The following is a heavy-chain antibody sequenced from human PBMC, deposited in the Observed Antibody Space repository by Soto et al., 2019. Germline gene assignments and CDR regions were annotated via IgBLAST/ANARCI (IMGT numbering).Heavy chain of an antibody. CDR1: GGSISSGGYY. Sequence: QVQLQESGPGLVKASQTLSLTSNVSGGSISSGGYYWTWIRQHPGKGLEWIGNIHHSGSTFYNPSLKSRVSISVDTSKNQCSLKLKSVTAADTAVYFCVRGVLSWGQGTLVTVSS. CDR3: VRGVLS. CDR2: IHHSGST. V-gene: IGHV4-31*03. D-gene: IGHD3-10*01. J-gene: IGHJ1*01.